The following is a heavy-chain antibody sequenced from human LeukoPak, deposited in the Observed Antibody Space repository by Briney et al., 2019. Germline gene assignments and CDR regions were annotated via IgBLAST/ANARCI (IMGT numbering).Heavy chain of an antibody. Sequence: PGRSLRLSCAASGFTFTNYVMHWVRQAPGKGLDRVAVISYDGSNKYYADSVKGRFTISRDNSKNTVYLQMNSLRPEDTAVYYCARELTSTYYFDYWGQGTLVTVSS. CDR1: GFTFTNYV. CDR3: ARELTSTYYFDY. J-gene: IGHJ4*02. CDR2: ISYDGSNK. V-gene: IGHV3-30*04.